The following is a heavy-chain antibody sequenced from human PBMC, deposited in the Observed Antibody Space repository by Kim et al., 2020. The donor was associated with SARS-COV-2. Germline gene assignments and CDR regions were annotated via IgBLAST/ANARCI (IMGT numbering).Heavy chain of an antibody. CDR3: ARFKGAGTYDHYSFGY. CDR1: GFTFNTYG. D-gene: IGHD3-10*01. J-gene: IGHJ4*02. CDR2: VGGSGRRT. V-gene: IGHV3-23*01. Sequence: GGSLRLSCAASGFTFNTYGMGWVRQAPGKALDWVAGVGGSGRRTHYADSVKGRFTISRDNSKNTVYLQMTSLTAEDTAVYYCARFKGAGTYDHYSFGYWGQGAVVTVS.